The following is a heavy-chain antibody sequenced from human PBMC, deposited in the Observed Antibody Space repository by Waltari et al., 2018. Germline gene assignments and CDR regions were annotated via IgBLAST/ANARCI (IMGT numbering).Heavy chain of an antibody. D-gene: IGHD6-19*01. CDR2: IIPIFGTA. J-gene: IGHJ4*02. CDR1: GGTFSSYA. CDR3: ARDRRIAVAGSVFDY. V-gene: IGHV1-69*15. Sequence: QVQLVQSGAEVKKPGSSVKVSCKASGGTFSSYAISWVRQAPGQGLEWMGRIIPIFGTANYAQKFQGSVTITADESTSTAYMELSSLRSEDTAVYYCARDRRIAVAGSVFDYWGQGTLVTVSS.